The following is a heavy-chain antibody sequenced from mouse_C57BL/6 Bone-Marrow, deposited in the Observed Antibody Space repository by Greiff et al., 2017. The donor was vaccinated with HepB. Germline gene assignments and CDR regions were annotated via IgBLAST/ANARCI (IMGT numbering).Heavy chain of an antibody. D-gene: IGHD2-13*01. J-gene: IGHJ3*01. CDR2: INSDGGST. CDR3: ARQVIYYGDDWFAY. Sequence: DVMLVESGGGLVQPGESLKLSCESNEYEFPSHDMSWVRKTPEKRLELVAAINSDGGSTYYPDTMERRFIISRDNTKKTLYLQMSSLRSEDTALYYCARQVIYYGDDWFAYWGQGTLVTVSA. CDR1: EYEFPSHD. V-gene: IGHV5-2*01.